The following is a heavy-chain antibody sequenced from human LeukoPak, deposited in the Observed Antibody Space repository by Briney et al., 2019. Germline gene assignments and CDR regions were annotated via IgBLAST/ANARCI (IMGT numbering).Heavy chain of an antibody. D-gene: IGHD3-3*01. CDR3: AKSPSRLYSWYFDL. V-gene: IGHV3-7*03. J-gene: IGHJ2*01. CDR1: GFTFSSYW. CDR2: IKQDGSEK. Sequence: PGGSLRLSCAASGFTFSSYWMSWVRQAPGKGLEWVANIKQDGSEKYYVDSVKGRFTISRDNVKSTLYLQMNSLRAEDTAVYYCAKSPSRLYSWYFDLWGRGALVTVSS.